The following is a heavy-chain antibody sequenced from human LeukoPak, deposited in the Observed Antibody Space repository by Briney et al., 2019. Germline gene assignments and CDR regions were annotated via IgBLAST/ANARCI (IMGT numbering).Heavy chain of an antibody. CDR2: INHSGST. V-gene: IGHV4-34*01. Sequence: SETLSLTCAVYGGSFSGYYWSWIRQPPGKGLGWIGEINHSGSTNYNPSLKSRVTISVDTSKNQFSLKLSSVTAADTAVYYCAKFSTRLWFGEVDAFDIWGQGTMVTVSS. J-gene: IGHJ3*02. D-gene: IGHD3-10*01. CDR3: AKFSTRLWFGEVDAFDI. CDR1: GGSFSGYY.